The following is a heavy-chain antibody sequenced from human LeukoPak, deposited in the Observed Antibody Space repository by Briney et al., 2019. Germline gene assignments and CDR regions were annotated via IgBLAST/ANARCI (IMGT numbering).Heavy chain of an antibody. D-gene: IGHD2-2*01. Sequence: SVKVSCKASGGTFSSYAISWVRQAPGQGLEWMGGIIPIFGTANYAQKFQGRVTITADESTSTAYMELSSLRSDDTAVYYCARDPRYCSSTSCLFGRYFDYWGQGTLVTVSS. CDR1: GGTFSSYA. J-gene: IGHJ4*02. CDR2: IIPIFGTA. CDR3: ARDPRYCSSTSCLFGRYFDY. V-gene: IGHV1-69*13.